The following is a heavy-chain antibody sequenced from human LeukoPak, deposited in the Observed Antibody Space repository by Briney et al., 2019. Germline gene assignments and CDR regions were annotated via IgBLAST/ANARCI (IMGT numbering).Heavy chain of an antibody. D-gene: IGHD5-18*01. CDR1: GGTFSSYA. V-gene: IGHV1-69*05. CDR3: AVGGYSYGHFDY. Sequence: ASVKLSCKASGGTFSSYAISWVRQAPGQELEWMGRIIPIFGTANYAQKFQGRVTITTDESTSTAYMELSSLRSEDTAVYYCAVGGYSYGHFDYWGQGTLVTVSS. J-gene: IGHJ4*02. CDR2: IIPIFGTA.